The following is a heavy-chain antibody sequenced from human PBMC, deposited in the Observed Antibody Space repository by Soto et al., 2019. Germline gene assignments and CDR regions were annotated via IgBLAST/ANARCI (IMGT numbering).Heavy chain of an antibody. J-gene: IGHJ6*02. CDR3: ARERSSSWEYYYYYGMDV. Sequence: ASVKVSCKASGYTFTGYYTHWVRQAPGQGLEWMGWINPNSGGTNYAQKFQGRVTMTRDTSISTAYMELSRLRSDDTAVYYCARERSSSWEYYYYYGMDVWGQGTTVTVSS. V-gene: IGHV1-2*02. D-gene: IGHD6-13*01. CDR1: GYTFTGYY. CDR2: INPNSGGT.